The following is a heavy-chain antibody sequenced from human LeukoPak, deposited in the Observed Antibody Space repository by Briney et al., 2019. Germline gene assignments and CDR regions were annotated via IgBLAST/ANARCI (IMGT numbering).Heavy chain of an antibody. CDR2: INHSGST. V-gene: IGHV4-34*01. J-gene: IGHJ5*02. CDR1: GGSFGGYY. Sequence: SETLSLTCAVYGGSFGGYYWSWIRQPPGKGLEWIGEINHSGSTNYNPSLKSRVTISVDTSKNQFSLKLSSVTAADTAVYYCASRPDCSGGSCYLNWFDPWGQGTLVTASS. CDR3: ASRPDCSGGSCYLNWFDP. D-gene: IGHD2-15*01.